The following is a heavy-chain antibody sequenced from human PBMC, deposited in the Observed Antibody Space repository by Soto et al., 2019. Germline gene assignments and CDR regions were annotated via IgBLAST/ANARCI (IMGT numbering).Heavy chain of an antibody. CDR2: IIPIFGTA. CDR3: ARVQPDVDTYYGMDV. V-gene: IGHV1-69*01. J-gene: IGHJ6*02. D-gene: IGHD5-18*01. CDR1: GGTFSSYA. Sequence: QVQLVQSWAEVQKPGSSVKVSCKDPGGTFSSYAISWVRQAPGQGHEWMGGIIPIFGTANYAQKFQGRVTITADESTSTAYMELSSLRSEDTAVYYCARVQPDVDTYYGMDVWGQGTTVTVSS.